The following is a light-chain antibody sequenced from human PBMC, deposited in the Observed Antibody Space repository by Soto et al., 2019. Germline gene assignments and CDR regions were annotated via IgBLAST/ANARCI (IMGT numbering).Light chain of an antibody. V-gene: IGKV1-33*01. Sequence: DIQMTQSPSSQSASVGDRVTITCQASQDISNYLNWYQQKPGKAPKLLIYDASNLETGVPSRFSGSGSGTDFTFTISSLQPEDIATYYCQQYDNLVTFGGGTKVEIK. CDR2: DAS. CDR1: QDISNY. J-gene: IGKJ4*01. CDR3: QQYDNLVT.